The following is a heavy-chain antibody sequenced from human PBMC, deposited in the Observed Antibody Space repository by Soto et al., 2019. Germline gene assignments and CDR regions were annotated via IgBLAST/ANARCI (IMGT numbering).Heavy chain of an antibody. CDR3: AADTWVNIAATTLYDSDT. CDR1: GFTFTSSA. J-gene: IGHJ3*02. D-gene: IGHD5-12*01. Sequence: GASVKVSCKASGFTFTSSAMQWVRQARGQRLEWIGWIVVGSGNTNYAQKFQERVTITRDMSTSTAYMELSSLRSEDTAVYYCAADTWVNIAATTLYDSDTWRHGTLVTV. V-gene: IGHV1-58*02. CDR2: IVVGSGNT.